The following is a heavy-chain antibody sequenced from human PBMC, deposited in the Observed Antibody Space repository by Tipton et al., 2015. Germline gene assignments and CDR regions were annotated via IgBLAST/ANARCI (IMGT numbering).Heavy chain of an antibody. CDR2: IKQDGSAK. D-gene: IGHD1-26*01. V-gene: IGHV3-7*01. CDR3: GRSSGNYYGGTY. CDR1: GFTFSSSW. Sequence: SLRLSCAASGFTFSSSWMTWVRRGPGKGLEWVANIKQDGSAKYYVDSVKGRFSISRDNAKNSLYLQMDSLTAEDTAVYYRGRSSGNYYGGTYWGQGTLVTVSS. J-gene: IGHJ4*02.